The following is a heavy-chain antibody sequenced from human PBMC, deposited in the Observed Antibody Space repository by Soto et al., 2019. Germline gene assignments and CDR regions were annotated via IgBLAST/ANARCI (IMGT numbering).Heavy chain of an antibody. CDR2: ISSSNSTI. V-gene: IGHV3-48*02. D-gene: IGHD6-6*01. CDR3: AKWDWRSSSNY. CDR1: GFTFSSYS. Sequence: VQLVESGGGLVQPGGSLRLSCVASGFTFSSYSMNWVRQAPGKGLEWVSYISSSNSTIDYADSVKGRFTISRDNAKNLLYLQMNSLRDEDTAVYYCAKWDWRSSSNYWGQGTLVTVSS. J-gene: IGHJ4*02.